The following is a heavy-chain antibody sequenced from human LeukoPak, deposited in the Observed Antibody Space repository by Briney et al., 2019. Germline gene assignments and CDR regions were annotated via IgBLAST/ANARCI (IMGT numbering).Heavy chain of an antibody. V-gene: IGHV3-7*01. CDR2: IRQDGGAK. Sequence: GGSLRLSCTASGFIFNDFWMSWVRQAPGEGLEWVANIRQDGGAKNYVDSVKGRFTIFRDNAKKSLYLQMNSLRAEDTAVYYCAPPPIAATGNWGQGTLVTVSS. J-gene: IGHJ4*02. CDR1: GFIFNDFW. D-gene: IGHD6-13*01. CDR3: APPPIAATGN.